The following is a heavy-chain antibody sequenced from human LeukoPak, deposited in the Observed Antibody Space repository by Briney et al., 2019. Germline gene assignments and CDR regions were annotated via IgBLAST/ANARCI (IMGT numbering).Heavy chain of an antibody. V-gene: IGHV3-21*01. CDR2: IHDSSNYI. CDR3: AKDVSGVAEGVDL. CDR1: GFTFDFYT. Sequence: GDSLRLSCVASGFTFDFYTMDWLRQAPGKGPGWVASIHDSSNYIHYAGSVRGRFTISRDNTRNSLFLQMEGLRVDDTVVYFCAKDVSGVAEGVDLWGQGTLVTVSS. J-gene: IGHJ4*01. D-gene: IGHD3-10*01.